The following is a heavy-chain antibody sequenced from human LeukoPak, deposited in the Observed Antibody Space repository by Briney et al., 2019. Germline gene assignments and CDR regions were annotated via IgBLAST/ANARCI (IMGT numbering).Heavy chain of an antibody. Sequence: PSETLSLTCTVSGGSVSSYEYYWGWIRQPPGKGLEWIGEINHSGSTNYNPSLKSRVTISVDTSKNQFSLKLSSVTAADTAVYYCARELVDYDFRSGYYPNYYFDYWGQGTLVTVSS. CDR2: INHSGST. CDR1: GGSVSSYEYY. D-gene: IGHD3-3*01. V-gene: IGHV4-39*07. J-gene: IGHJ4*02. CDR3: ARELVDYDFRSGYYPNYYFDY.